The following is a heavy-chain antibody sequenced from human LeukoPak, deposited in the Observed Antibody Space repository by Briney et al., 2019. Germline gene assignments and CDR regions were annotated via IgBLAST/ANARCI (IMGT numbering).Heavy chain of an antibody. Sequence: GGSLRLSCAASGFTFDDYAMHWVRQAPGKGLERVSGISWNSGSIGYGDSVTRRITISRDHATNPMSLQMISLRAEDMALYHCATDLGKGYYGSGSRPFDSWGQGTMVTASS. V-gene: IGHV3-9*03. CDR1: GFTFDDYA. CDR2: ISWNSGSI. D-gene: IGHD3-10*01. J-gene: IGHJ3*02. CDR3: ATDLGKGYYGSGSRPFDS.